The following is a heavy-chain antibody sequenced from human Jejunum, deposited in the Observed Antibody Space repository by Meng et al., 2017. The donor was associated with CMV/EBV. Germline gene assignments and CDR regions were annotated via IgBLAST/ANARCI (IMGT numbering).Heavy chain of an antibody. Sequence: SYSSYAMSWVRQAPGKGLEWVSSISDTGSSTYYADSVKGRFTISRDNSKNTLGLQMNSLRAEDTAVYYCAKFRLGLGDYRDYWGQGTLVTVSS. CDR1: SYSSYA. CDR3: AKFRLGLGDYRDY. V-gene: IGHV3-23*01. CDR2: ISDTGSST. D-gene: IGHD3-10*01. J-gene: IGHJ4*02.